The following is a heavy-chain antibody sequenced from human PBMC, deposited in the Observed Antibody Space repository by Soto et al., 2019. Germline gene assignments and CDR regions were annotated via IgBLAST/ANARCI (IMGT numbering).Heavy chain of an antibody. D-gene: IGHD5-18*01. CDR1: GFTFSSYG. CDR3: ARGGRRGYSYGPLDY. CDR2: IWYDGSNK. Sequence: QVQLVESGGGVVQPGRSLRLSCAASGFTFSSYGMHWVRQAPGKGLEWVAVIWYDGSNKYYADSVKGRFTISRDNSKNTLYLQMNSLRAEDTAVYYCARGGRRGYSYGPLDYWCQGTLVTVSS. J-gene: IGHJ4*02. V-gene: IGHV3-33*01.